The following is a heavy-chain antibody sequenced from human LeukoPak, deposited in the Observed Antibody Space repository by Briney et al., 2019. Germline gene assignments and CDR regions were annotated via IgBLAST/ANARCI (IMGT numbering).Heavy chain of an antibody. Sequence: ASVRVSCKASGYTFTIYYMHWVRQAPGQGREWMGLINPSGGSTSYTQKFQGRVTMTRDTSTSTVYMELSSLRSEDTAVYYCARGGLVVVPAAMYYWFDPWGQGTLVTVSS. CDR3: ARGGLVVVPAAMYYWFDP. V-gene: IGHV1-46*01. J-gene: IGHJ5*02. CDR2: INPSGGST. D-gene: IGHD2-2*01. CDR1: GYTFTIYY.